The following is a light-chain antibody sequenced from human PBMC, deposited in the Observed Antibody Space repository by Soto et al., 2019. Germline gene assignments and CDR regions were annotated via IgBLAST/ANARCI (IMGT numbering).Light chain of an antibody. Sequence: DITMTQSPSSLSASVGDRVTITCQASQDISNFLNWYQLKPGKAPKLLIYDTSNLERGVPSRFSGSGSGTDFTFTISSLQPEDIATYHCQQYDNLPFTFGPGTKVDFK. CDR1: QDISNF. CDR3: QQYDNLPFT. V-gene: IGKV1-33*01. J-gene: IGKJ3*01. CDR2: DTS.